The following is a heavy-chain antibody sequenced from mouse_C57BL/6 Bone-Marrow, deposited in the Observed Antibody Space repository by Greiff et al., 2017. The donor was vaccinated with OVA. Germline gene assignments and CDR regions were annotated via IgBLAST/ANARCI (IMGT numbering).Heavy chain of an antibody. CDR1: GYTFTSYW. V-gene: IGHV1-59*01. J-gene: IGHJ3*01. CDR3: AREGFFAY. Sequence: VQLQQSGAELVRPGTSVKLSCKASGYTFTSYWMHWVKQRPGQGLEWIGVIDPSDSYTNYNQKFKGKATLTVDTSSSTAYMQLSSLTSEDSAVYYCAREGFFAYWGQGTLVTVSA. CDR2: IDPSDSYT.